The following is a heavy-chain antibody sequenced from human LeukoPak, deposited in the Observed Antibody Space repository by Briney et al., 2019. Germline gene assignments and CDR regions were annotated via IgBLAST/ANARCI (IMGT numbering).Heavy chain of an antibody. CDR1: GGSISSSSYH. D-gene: IGHD1-7*01. CDR2: IYYSGST. J-gene: IGHJ6*03. Sequence: SETLSLTCTVSGGSISSSSYHWGWIRQPPGKGLERVGRIYYSGSTYYNPSLKSRVTISVDTSKNQFSLQLTSVTAADTACNYCARPPQGNWNYVGYYDYMDVWGKGTTVTVSS. CDR3: ARPPQGNWNYVGYYDYMDV. V-gene: IGHV4-39*01.